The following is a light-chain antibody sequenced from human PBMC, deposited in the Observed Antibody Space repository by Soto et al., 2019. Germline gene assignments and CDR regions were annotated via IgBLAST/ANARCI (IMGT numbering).Light chain of an antibody. V-gene: IGKV1-5*03. Sequence: DIQMTQSPSTLSASVGDRVTITCRASQSISYWLAWHQQKPGKAPKLLIYKASSLESGVPSRFSGSGSGTEFTLSMSSLQPDDFATYYCQQYNGYSWTFGQGTKVEIK. CDR1: QSISYW. CDR3: QQYNGYSWT. J-gene: IGKJ1*01. CDR2: KAS.